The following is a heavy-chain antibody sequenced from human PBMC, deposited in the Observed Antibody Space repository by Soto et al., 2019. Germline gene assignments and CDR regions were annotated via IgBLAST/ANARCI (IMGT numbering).Heavy chain of an antibody. CDR2: IFSSGGT. CDR1: WGSISSSSLH. J-gene: IGHJ4*02. Sequence: PSETLSLTCIFAWGSISSSSLHCVFILQPPGGGLDWVGSIFSSGGTYYNPSLESRVTISVHTSNNQFSLKLTSVTAADTAVYYCARQYYYGSGRQIDYWGQGTLVTVSS. CDR3: ARQYYYGSGRQIDY. V-gene: IGHV4-39*01. D-gene: IGHD3-10*01.